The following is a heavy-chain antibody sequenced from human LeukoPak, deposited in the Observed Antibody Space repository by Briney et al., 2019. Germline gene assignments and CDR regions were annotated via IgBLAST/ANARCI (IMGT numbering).Heavy chain of an antibody. D-gene: IGHD5-18*01. CDR2: ISGSASST. J-gene: IGHJ4*02. CDR1: GFTFTNYA. CDR3: ARGGGYRYGFYCDY. V-gene: IGHV3-23*01. Sequence: GGSLRLSCAASGFTFTNYAMSWVRQAPGKGLEGVSAISGSASSTYHADSVKGRFTISRDNSKNTLYLKINSLRAEDRAGYYCARGGGYRYGFYCDYWGQGTLVTVSS.